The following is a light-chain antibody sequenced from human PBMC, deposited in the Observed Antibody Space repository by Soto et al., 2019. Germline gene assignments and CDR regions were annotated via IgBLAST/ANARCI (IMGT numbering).Light chain of an antibody. J-gene: IGKJ2*01. CDR3: QQRSNWQYT. CDR2: DTS. V-gene: IGKV3-11*01. Sequence: ELVLTQSPATLSLSPGERATLSCRASQSVSGCSAWYQQKPGQAPRLLIYDTSNRATGIPARFSGSGSGTDFTLTISGLEPEDFAVYYCQQRSNWQYTFGLGTRLEIK. CDR1: QSVSGC.